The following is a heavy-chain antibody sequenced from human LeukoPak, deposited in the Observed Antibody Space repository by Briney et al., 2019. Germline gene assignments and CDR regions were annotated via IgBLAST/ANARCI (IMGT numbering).Heavy chain of an antibody. V-gene: IGHV3-30*18. CDR3: AKGSIDWYYFDY. CDR2: ISSDGSHK. D-gene: IGHD3-9*01. CDR1: GFSFSTYD. J-gene: IGHJ4*02. Sequence: GGSLRLSCAASGFSFSTYDMHWVRQAPGKGLEWVAVISSDGSHKYWADSVKGRFTISRDNSKNTVYLQMNSLRAEDTAVYYCAKGSIDWYYFDYWGQGTLVTVS.